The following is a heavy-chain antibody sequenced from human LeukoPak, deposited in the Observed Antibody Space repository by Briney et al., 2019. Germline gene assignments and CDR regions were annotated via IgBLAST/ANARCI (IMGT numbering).Heavy chain of an antibody. Sequence: GGSLRLSWVASGFTFSSYAMSWVRQAPGKGLEWVSAISGSGGSTYYADSVKGRFTISRDNSKNTLYLQMNSLRAEDTAVYYCAKDLFLTVSGYWGQGTLVTVSS. J-gene: IGHJ4*02. CDR1: GFTFSSYA. V-gene: IGHV3-23*01. CDR2: ISGSGGST. D-gene: IGHD3-3*01. CDR3: AKDLFLTVSGY.